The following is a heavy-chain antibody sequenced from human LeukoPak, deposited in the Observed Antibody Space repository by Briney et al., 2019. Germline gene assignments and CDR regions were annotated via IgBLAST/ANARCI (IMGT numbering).Heavy chain of an antibody. D-gene: IGHD2-21*01. V-gene: IGHV3-23*01. CDR1: GFSFSVSA. CDR3: AYDKKAYVFGLFVF. CDR2: ISGSSGSI. J-gene: IGHJ4*02. Sequence: GGSLRLSCAASGFSFSVSAMSWVRQAPGKGPEWVSSISGSSGSIYYAESVRGRFTISRDNSKNTLYLQMNGLRAEDTALYYCAYDKKAYVFGLFVFWGQGTLVTVAS.